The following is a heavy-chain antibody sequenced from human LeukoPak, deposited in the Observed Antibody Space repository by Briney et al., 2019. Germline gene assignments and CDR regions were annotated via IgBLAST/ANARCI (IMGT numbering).Heavy chain of an antibody. CDR1: GGTFSSYT. CDR2: IIPILGIA. D-gene: IGHD4-17*01. Sequence: SVKVSCRASGGTFSSYTISWVRQAPGQGLEWMGRIIPILGIANYAQKFQGRVTITADKSTSTAYMELSSLRSEDTAVYYCARGNHGDYYFDYWGQGTLVTVSS. CDR3: ARGNHGDYYFDY. V-gene: IGHV1-69*02. J-gene: IGHJ4*02.